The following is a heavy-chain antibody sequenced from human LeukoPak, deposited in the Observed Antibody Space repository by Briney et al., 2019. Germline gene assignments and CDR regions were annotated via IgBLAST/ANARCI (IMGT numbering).Heavy chain of an antibody. Sequence: SETLSLTCTVSGGSISSHYWSWIRQPPGKGLEWIGYIYYSGSTNYNPSLKSRVTISVDTSKNQFSLKLSSVTAADTAVYYCASSSRRGGWFDPWGQGTLVTVSS. CDR2: IYYSGST. J-gene: IGHJ5*02. CDR1: GGSISSHY. V-gene: IGHV4-59*11. D-gene: IGHD6-13*01. CDR3: ASSSRRGGWFDP.